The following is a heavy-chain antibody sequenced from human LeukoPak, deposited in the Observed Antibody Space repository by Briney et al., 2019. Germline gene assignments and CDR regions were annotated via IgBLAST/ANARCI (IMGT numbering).Heavy chain of an antibody. CDR2: ICGSGGST. J-gene: IGHJ4*02. CDR3: ARTRWSSSWYYFDY. Sequence: GGSLRLSCAASGFTFSGYAMSWVRQAPGKGLEWVSTICGSGGSTYYADSVKGRFTISRDNSKNTLLLQMDTLRGEDTAKYYCARTRWSSSWYYFDYWGQGTLVTVSS. V-gene: IGHV3-23*01. D-gene: IGHD6-13*01. CDR1: GFTFSGYA.